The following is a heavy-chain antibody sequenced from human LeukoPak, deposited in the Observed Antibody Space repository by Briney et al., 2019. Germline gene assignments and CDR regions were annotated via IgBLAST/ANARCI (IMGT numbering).Heavy chain of an antibody. Sequence: PGGSLRLSCAASGFTVSSNYMSWVRQAPGKGLEWVAGISYDGSNKYYADSVRGRFTISRDNSKNTLYLQMNSLRAEDKAVYYCAKPFGEIDYWGQGTLVTVSS. J-gene: IGHJ4*02. D-gene: IGHD3-10*01. CDR3: AKPFGEIDY. CDR2: ISYDGSNK. V-gene: IGHV3-30-3*01. CDR1: GFTVSSNY.